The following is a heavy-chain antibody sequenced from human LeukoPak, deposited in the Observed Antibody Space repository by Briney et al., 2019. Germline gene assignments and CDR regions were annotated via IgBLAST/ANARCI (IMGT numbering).Heavy chain of an antibody. CDR3: ERVTGYCSGGSCFPFDL. CDR1: GFIFSNHW. V-gene: IGHV3-7*01. J-gene: IGHJ4*02. Sequence: GGSLRLSCAASGFIFSNHWMSWVRPAPGKGLEWVANIRQDGNEMYFVDSVKGRFPISRDNARNSLYLQMNSLRVEDTAVYYCERVTGYCSGGSCFPFDLWGQGTLVTVSS. CDR2: IRQDGNEM. D-gene: IGHD2-15*01.